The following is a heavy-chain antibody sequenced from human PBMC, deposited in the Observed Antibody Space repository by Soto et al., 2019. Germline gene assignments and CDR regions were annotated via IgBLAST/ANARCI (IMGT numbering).Heavy chain of an antibody. CDR3: AKGGGDY. V-gene: IGHV3-23*01. Sequence: EVQVLASGGGLVQPGGSLRLSCVASGFTFSSHVMRWVRQAPGKGLEWVSGISVGGGSTYYADSAMGRFTISRDNSKNTLNLQRNSLRAKDTAIYYCAKGGGDYWGQGTLVTVSS. CDR2: ISVGGGST. J-gene: IGHJ4*02. D-gene: IGHD3-16*01. CDR1: GFTFSSHV.